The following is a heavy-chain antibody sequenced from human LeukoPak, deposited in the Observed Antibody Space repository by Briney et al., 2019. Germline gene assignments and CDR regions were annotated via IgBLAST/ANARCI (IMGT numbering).Heavy chain of an antibody. CDR2: IESGGDTT. J-gene: IGHJ4*02. D-gene: IGHD2-15*01. CDR3: AVLFVSEGGY. Sequence: AGSLKLSCAASGFTFSSHGMNWVRQAPGKGLEWVSGIESGGDTTYSTDSVKGRFTISRDNSKNTLYLQMNSLKDEDTAVYYCAVLFVSEGGYWGQGTVDPVSS. CDR1: GFTFSSHG. V-gene: IGHV3-23*01.